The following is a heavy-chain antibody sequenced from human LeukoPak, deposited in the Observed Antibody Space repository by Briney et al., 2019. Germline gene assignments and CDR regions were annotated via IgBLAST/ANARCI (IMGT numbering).Heavy chain of an antibody. V-gene: IGHV4-34*01. J-gene: IGHJ5*02. Sequence: PSETPSLTCAVYGGSFSGYYWSWIRQPPGKGLEWIGEINHSGSTNYNPSLKSRVTISVDTSKNQFSLKLSSVTAADTAVYYCARRRWGAAAGTRGWFDPWGQGTLVTVSS. D-gene: IGHD6-13*01. CDR3: ARRRWGAAAGTRGWFDP. CDR1: GGSFSGYY. CDR2: INHSGST.